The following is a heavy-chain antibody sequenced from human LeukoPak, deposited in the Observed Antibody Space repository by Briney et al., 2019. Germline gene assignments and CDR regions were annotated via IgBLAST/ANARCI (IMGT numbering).Heavy chain of an antibody. D-gene: IGHD3-16*01. V-gene: IGHV4-39*01. Sequence: PSETLSLTCNVSGGSISTYYWGWIRQPPGKGLEWIGSISYSGNIYYNPSLKSRVTISVDTSKNQFSLKLSSVTAADTAVYYCARQRRLELPDYWGQGTLVTVSS. CDR3: ARQRRLELPDY. CDR2: ISYSGNI. J-gene: IGHJ4*02. CDR1: GGSISTYY.